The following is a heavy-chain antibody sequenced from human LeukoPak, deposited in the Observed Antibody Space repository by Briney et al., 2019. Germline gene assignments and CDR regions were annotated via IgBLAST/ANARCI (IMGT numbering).Heavy chain of an antibody. Sequence: GGSLRLSCAASGFTFSSYGMHWVRQAPGKGLEWVAFIRYDGSNKYYADSVEGRFTISRDNAKNSLYLQMNSLRAEDTAVYYCASMEDYYGFDYWGQEPWSPSPQ. D-gene: IGHD3-22*01. CDR2: IRYDGSNK. J-gene: IGHJ4*01. CDR3: ASMEDYYGFDY. V-gene: IGHV3-30*02. CDR1: GFTFSSYG.